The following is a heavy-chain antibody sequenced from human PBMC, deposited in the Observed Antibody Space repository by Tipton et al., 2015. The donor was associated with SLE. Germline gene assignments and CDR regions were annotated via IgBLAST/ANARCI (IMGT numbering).Heavy chain of an antibody. V-gene: IGHV4-61*02. D-gene: IGHD3-9*01. J-gene: IGHJ4*02. Sequence: TLSLTCTVSGDSISSNNYYWSWIRQPAGKGLEWIGRVYGGGGRTDYNPPLKSRVSISVGTSRNQFSLKLTSVTAADTAVYYCVRSPDWAWYYFDYWGQGSLVTVSS. CDR1: GDSISSNNYY. CDR2: VYGGGGRT. CDR3: VRSPDWAWYYFDY.